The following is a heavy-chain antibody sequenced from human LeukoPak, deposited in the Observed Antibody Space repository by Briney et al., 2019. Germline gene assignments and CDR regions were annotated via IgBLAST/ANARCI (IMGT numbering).Heavy chain of an antibody. CDR2: MSYDGSRK. D-gene: IGHD1-26*01. CDR3: AKDRRGGSYQEAFDY. J-gene: IGHJ4*02. V-gene: IGHV3-30*18. Sequence: PGGSLRLSCAASGFTFSSYGMHWVRLAPGKGLEWVAVMSYDGSRKYYADSVKGRFTISRDNSKKTLYLQMNSLRAEDTAVYYCAKDRRGGSYQEAFDYWGQGTLVTVSS. CDR1: GFTFSSYG.